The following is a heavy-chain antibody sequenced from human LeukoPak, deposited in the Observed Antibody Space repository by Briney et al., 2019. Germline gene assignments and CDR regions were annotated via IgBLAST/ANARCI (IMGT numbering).Heavy chain of an antibody. CDR1: GYSFTSYW. CDR3: ARQQDPYYYDSSGYSYYFDY. J-gene: IGHJ4*02. Sequence: GESLKISRKGSGYSFTSYWIGWVRQMPGKGLEWMGIIYPGDSDTRYSPSFQGQVTISADKSISTAYLQWSSLKASDTAMYYCARQQDPYYYDSSGYSYYFDYWGQGTLVTVSS. CDR2: IYPGDSDT. D-gene: IGHD3-22*01. V-gene: IGHV5-51*01.